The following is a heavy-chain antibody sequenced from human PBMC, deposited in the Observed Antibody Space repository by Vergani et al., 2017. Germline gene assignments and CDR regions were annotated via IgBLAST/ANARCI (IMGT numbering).Heavy chain of an antibody. V-gene: IGHV3-43*01. D-gene: IGHD3-10*01. Sequence: EVQLVESGGGLVQPGRSLRLSCAASGFTFDDYTMHWVRQAPGKGLEWVSLISWDGGSTYYADSVKGRFTISRDNSKNSLYLQMNSLRTEDTALYYCAKDIAGYYYGSGSYLRYGMDVWGQGTTVTVSS. CDR1: GFTFDDYT. J-gene: IGHJ6*02. CDR2: ISWDGGST. CDR3: AKDIAGYYYGSGSYLRYGMDV.